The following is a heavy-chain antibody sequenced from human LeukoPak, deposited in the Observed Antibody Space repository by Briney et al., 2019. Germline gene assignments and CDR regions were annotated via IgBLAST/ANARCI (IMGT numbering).Heavy chain of an antibody. CDR1: GGSITSSSYY. CDR2: IYYSGST. D-gene: IGHD3-3*01. J-gene: IGHJ5*02. Sequence: SETLSLICTVSGGSITSSSYYWGWIRQPPGKGLEWIGSIYYSGSTYYNPSLKSRVTISVDASKNQFSLKLSSVTAADTAVYYCARTRGLFANWFDPWGHGTLVTVSS. V-gene: IGHV4-39*01. CDR3: ARTRGLFANWFDP.